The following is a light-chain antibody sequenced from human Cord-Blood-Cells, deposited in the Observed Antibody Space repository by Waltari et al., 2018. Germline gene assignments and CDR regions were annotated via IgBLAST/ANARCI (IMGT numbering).Light chain of an antibody. CDR3: QQANSFPRT. Sequence: DIQMPQSPSSVSASVGASVPITCRASQGIRSWLAWYQQKPGKPPKILIYAASSLQSGVPSRFSGSGSGTDFTLIISSLQHEDFATYYCQQANSFPRTFGGGTKVEMK. V-gene: IGKV1-12*01. CDR2: AAS. J-gene: IGKJ4*01. CDR1: QGIRSW.